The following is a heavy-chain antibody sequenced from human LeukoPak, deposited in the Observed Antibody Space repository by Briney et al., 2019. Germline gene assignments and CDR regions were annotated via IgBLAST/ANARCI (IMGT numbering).Heavy chain of an antibody. D-gene: IGHD6-19*01. Sequence: ASVKVSRKASGYTFTSYGISWVRQAPGQGLEWMGWISAYNGNTNYAQKLQGRATMTTDTSTSTAYMELRSLRSDDTAVYYCARDQGGWSSPPDPWDQGTLVTVSS. CDR3: ARDQGGWSSPPDP. V-gene: IGHV1-18*01. CDR2: ISAYNGNT. CDR1: GYTFTSYG. J-gene: IGHJ5*02.